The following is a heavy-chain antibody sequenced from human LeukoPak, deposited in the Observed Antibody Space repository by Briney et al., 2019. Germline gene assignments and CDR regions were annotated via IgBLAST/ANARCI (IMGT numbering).Heavy chain of an antibody. CDR2: IWYDGSNK. Sequence: GGSLRLSCAASGFTFSSYGMHWVRQAPGKGLEWVAVIWYDGSNKYYADSVKGRYTISRDNSKNTLYLQMNSLRAEDTAVYYCARGPSRYCSSTSCYTIDYWGQGTLVTVSS. D-gene: IGHD2-2*02. V-gene: IGHV3-33*01. CDR1: GFTFSSYG. CDR3: ARGPSRYCSSTSCYTIDY. J-gene: IGHJ4*02.